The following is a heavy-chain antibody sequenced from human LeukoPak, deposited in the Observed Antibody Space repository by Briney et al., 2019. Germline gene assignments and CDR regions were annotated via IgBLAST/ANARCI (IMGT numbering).Heavy chain of an antibody. CDR1: GFTFSNYA. V-gene: IGHV3-23*01. CDR3: ARVATSGY. J-gene: IGHJ4*02. D-gene: IGHD7-27*01. Sequence: GGSLRLSCAASGFTFSNYAMSWVRQAPGKGLEWVSSMSGSGGSTYYADSVKGRFTISRDNAKNSLYLQMNSLRAEDTGVYYCARVATSGYWGQGTLVTVSS. CDR2: MSGSGGST.